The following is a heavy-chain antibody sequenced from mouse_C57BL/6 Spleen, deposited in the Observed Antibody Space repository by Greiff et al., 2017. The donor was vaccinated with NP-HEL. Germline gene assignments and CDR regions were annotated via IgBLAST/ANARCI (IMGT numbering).Heavy chain of an antibody. CDR2: IDPSDSYT. Sequence: VQLQQPGAELVKPGASVKLSCKASGYTFTSYWMQWVKQRPGQGLEWIGEIDPSDSYTNYNQKFKGKATLTVDTSSSTAYMQLSSLTSEDSAVYYCARTRNFDYWGQGTTLTVSS. J-gene: IGHJ2*01. CDR3: ARTRNFDY. CDR1: GYTFTSYW. V-gene: IGHV1-50*01.